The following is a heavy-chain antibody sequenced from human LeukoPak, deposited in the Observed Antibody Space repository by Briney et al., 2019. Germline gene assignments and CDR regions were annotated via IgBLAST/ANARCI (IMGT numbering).Heavy chain of an antibody. CDR3: AREYSSSSKQLYYYYGMDV. D-gene: IGHD6-6*01. V-gene: IGHV4-4*02. CDR1: GGSISSSNW. Sequence: KASETLSLTCAVSGGSISSSNWWSWVRQPPGKGLEWIGEIYHSGSTNYNPSLKSRVTISVDKSKNQFSLKLSSVTAADTAVYYCAREYSSSSKQLYYYYGMDVWGQGTTVTVSS. CDR2: IYHSGST. J-gene: IGHJ6*02.